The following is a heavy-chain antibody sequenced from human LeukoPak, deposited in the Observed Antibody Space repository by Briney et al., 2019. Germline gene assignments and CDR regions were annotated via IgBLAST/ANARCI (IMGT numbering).Heavy chain of an antibody. CDR2: ISGSGGST. CDR1: GFTFSSYA. V-gene: IGHV3-23*01. J-gene: IGHJ4*02. D-gene: IGHD2-15*01. Sequence: GGSLRRSCAASGFTFSSYAMSWVRQAPGKGLEWVLAISGSGGSTYYADSVKGRFTISRDNSKNTLYPQMNSLRAEDTAVYYCAKDLDGELPLVGFDYWGQGSLVTVSS. CDR3: AKDLDGELPLVGFDY.